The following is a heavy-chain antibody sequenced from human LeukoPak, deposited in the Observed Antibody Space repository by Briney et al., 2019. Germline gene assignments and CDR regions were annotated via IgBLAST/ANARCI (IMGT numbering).Heavy chain of an antibody. CDR2: IGTSDGGSTI. CDR1: GFTFSSHE. D-gene: IGHD6-19*01. Sequence: GGSLRLSCAASGFTFSSHEMNWVRQAPGKGLEWLSYIGTSDGGSTIYYADSVKGRFTISRNNARSSLYLQMNRLRAEDTAVYYCARLSGGSGWYLDFDYWGQGTLVTVSS. V-gene: IGHV3-48*03. CDR3: ARLSGGSGWYLDFDY. J-gene: IGHJ4*02.